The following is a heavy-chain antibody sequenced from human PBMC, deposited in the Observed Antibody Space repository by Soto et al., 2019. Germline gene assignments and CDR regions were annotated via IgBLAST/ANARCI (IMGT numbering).Heavy chain of an antibody. CDR1: GGSISSYY. J-gene: IGHJ4*02. Sequence: SETLSLTCTVSGGSISSYYWSWIRQPPGKGLEWIGYIYYSGSTNYNPSLKSRVTISVDTSKNQFSLKLSSLTAADTAVYDCARDNLPMGYLGQGTLVTVSS. CDR2: IYYSGST. V-gene: IGHV4-59*01. CDR3: ARDNLPMGY. D-gene: IGHD2-8*01.